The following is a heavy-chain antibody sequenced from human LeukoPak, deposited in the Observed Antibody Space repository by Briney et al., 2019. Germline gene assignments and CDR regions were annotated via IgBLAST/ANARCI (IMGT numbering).Heavy chain of an antibody. D-gene: IGHD3-22*01. J-gene: IGHJ4*02. CDR3: ARGQVDYDSSGYYWFDY. V-gene: IGHV3-30*04. CDR1: GFTFISYA. CDR2: ISYDGINK. Sequence: PVRSLRLSCAASGFTFISYAMHWVRQTQGKGLERVAVISYDGINKYYADSVKGRFTISRDNSKKTLYLQMNSLRAENTPVYYCARGQVDYDSSGYYWFDYWGQGTLVTVSS.